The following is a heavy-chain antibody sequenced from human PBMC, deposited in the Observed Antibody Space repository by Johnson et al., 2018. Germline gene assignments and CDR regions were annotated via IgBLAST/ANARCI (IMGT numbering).Heavy chain of an antibody. CDR1: GFTFSSYD. J-gene: IGHJ4*02. D-gene: IGHD3-9*01. Sequence: VQLLESGGGVVQPGRSLRLSCAASGFTFSSYDIHWVRQAPGKGLEWVAVIWYDGSNKYYADSVKGRFTISRDNSKNTLYLQMSSLRAEDTAVYYCAKDLLTLRPNYFDSWGQGTLVTVSS. CDR3: AKDLLTLRPNYFDS. CDR2: IWYDGSNK. V-gene: IGHV3-33*06.